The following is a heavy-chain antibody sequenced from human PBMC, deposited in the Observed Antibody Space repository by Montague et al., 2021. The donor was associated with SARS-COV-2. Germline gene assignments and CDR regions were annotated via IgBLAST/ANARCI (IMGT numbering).Heavy chain of an antibody. CDR2: IYYSCST. V-gene: IGHV4-59*01. CDR3: ARTSFYYYGSVNYHEPFDI. CDR1: GGSISTYS. J-gene: IGHJ3*02. Sequence: SETLSLTCTVSGGSISTYSCCWIRQPPWPELDWIGFIYYSCSTNYNPSLTLRVPISVYTSKSQFSLKLTSVTAADTALYSCARTSFYYYGSVNYHEPFDIWGQGTRVTVS. D-gene: IGHD3-10*01.